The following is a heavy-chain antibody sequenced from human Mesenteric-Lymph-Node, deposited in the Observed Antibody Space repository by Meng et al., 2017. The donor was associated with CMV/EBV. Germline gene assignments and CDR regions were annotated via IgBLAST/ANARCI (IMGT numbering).Heavy chain of an antibody. Sequence: ASVKVSCKASGYTFISYGISWVRQAPGQGLEWMGWIDPNNGNTKYAQKVQGRVTMNTDTSTSTAYMEVRSLRSDDTAVYYCARGGGFWSGPGGMDVWGQGTTVTVSS. D-gene: IGHD3-3*01. CDR3: ARGGGFWSGPGGMDV. CDR1: GYTFISYG. V-gene: IGHV1-18*01. CDR2: IDPNNGNT. J-gene: IGHJ6*02.